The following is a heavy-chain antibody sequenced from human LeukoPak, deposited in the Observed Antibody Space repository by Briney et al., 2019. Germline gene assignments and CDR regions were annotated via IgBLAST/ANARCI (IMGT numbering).Heavy chain of an antibody. CDR1: GGSISSYY. Sequence: SETLSLTCTVSGGSISSYYWSWIRQPPGKGLEWIGYIYYSGSTNYNPALKSRVTISVDTSKNQFSLNLSSVTAADTAVYYCARNRDCSSTSCSGAFDIWGQGTMVTVSS. CDR3: ARNRDCSSTSCSGAFDI. V-gene: IGHV4-59*12. J-gene: IGHJ3*02. CDR2: IYYSGST. D-gene: IGHD2-2*01.